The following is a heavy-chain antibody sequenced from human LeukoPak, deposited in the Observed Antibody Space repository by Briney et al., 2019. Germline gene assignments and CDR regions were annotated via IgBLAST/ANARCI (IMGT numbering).Heavy chain of an antibody. D-gene: IGHD3-10*01. CDR3: ARDSPGEAFDY. CDR1: GGSISSYY. Sequence: SETLSLTCTVSGGSISSYYWSWIRQTAGKGLEWSGRIYTSGSTNYNPSLKSRVTMSVDTSKNQFSLKLSSVTAADTAVYYCARDSPGEAFDYWGQGTLVTVSS. CDR2: IYTSGST. J-gene: IGHJ4*02. V-gene: IGHV4-4*07.